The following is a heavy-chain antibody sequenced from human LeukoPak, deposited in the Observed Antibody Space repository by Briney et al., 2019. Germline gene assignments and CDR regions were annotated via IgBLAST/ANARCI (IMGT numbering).Heavy chain of an antibody. CDR3: AIDPIEEYYDFWSGYYEYVSWFDP. CDR1: GFTFSSYS. CDR2: ISSSSSYI. V-gene: IGHV3-21*01. J-gene: IGHJ5*02. D-gene: IGHD3-3*01. Sequence: GGSLRLSCAASGFTFSSYSMNWVRQAPGKGLEWVSSISSSSSYIYYADCVKGRFTISRDKAKNSLYLQMNSLRAEDTAVYYCAIDPIEEYYDFWSGYYEYVSWFDPWGQGTLVTVSS.